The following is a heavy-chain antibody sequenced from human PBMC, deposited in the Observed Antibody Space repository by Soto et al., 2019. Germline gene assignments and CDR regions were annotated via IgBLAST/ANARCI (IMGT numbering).Heavy chain of an antibody. Sequence: GAPMKGSCKASGNTFPRFGIKWGGQGPGQRLEWMGWMNPNSGNTGYAQKFQGRVTMTRNTSISTAYMELSSLRSEDTAVYYCARVFFSLNVSHYYYMDVWGKGTTVTVSS. CDR3: ARVFFSLNVSHYYYMDV. CDR2: MNPNSGNT. J-gene: IGHJ6*03. CDR1: GNTFPRFG. D-gene: IGHD3-16*02. V-gene: IGHV1-8*01.